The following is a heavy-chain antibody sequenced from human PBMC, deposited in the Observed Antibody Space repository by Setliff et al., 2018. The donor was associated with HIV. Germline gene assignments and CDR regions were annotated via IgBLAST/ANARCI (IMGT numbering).Heavy chain of an antibody. V-gene: IGHV1-69*06. J-gene: IGHJ4*02. CDR2: SIPLFGTV. Sequence: SVKVSCKASGGTFSSYAISWVRQAPGQGLEWMGGSIPLFGTVKYAQKFQGRVTITADKSTSTVYMELRSLRSEDTAVYYCARDHDSSAYTYFDYWGQGTLVTVSS. CDR1: GGTFSSYA. D-gene: IGHD3-22*01. CDR3: ARDHDSSAYTYFDY.